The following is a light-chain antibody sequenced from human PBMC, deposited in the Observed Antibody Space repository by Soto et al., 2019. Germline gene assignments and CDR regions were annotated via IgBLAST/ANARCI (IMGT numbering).Light chain of an antibody. CDR2: DVT. CDR3: SSYTSSNTVV. J-gene: IGLJ2*01. V-gene: IGLV2-14*03. CDR1: SSEVGGYNY. Sequence: QSVLTQPASVSGSPGQSITISCTGTSSEVGGYNYVSWYQQHPGKAPKLVIYDVTYRPSGVSNRFSASKSGNTASLTISGLHAEDEADYYCSSYTSSNTVVFGGGTKLTVL.